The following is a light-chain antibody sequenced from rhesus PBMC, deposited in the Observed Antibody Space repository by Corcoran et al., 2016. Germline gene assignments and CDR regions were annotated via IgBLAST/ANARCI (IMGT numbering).Light chain of an antibody. CDR2: RAS. CDR3: QQHDTFPYS. Sequence: DIQMTQSPSSLSASVGDRVTISCRASQAISNRLAWSQQKPGNAPKLLIYRASNLDAGVPSRFTGSGSGTYFTLTISSLQPEDIASYYWQQHDTFPYSFGQGTKLEIK. J-gene: IGKJ2*01. CDR1: QAISNR. V-gene: IGKV1-69*01.